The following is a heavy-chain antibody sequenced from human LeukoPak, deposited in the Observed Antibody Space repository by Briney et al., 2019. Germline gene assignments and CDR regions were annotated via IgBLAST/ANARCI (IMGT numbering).Heavy chain of an antibody. J-gene: IGHJ4*02. D-gene: IGHD6-19*01. CDR2: IYYSGRT. CDR3: TRGTDITVAANY. V-gene: IGHV4-30-4*08. Sequence: PSQTLSLTCTVSGGSISSGDYYWSWIRQPPGKGLEWIGYIYYSGRTNYNPSLKSRVTMSVDTSKNQFSPKLSSVTAADTAVYYCTRGTDITVAANYWGQGTLVTVSS. CDR1: GGSISSGDYY.